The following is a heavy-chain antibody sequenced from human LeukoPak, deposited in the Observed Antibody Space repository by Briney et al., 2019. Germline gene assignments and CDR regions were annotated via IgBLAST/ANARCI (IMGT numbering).Heavy chain of an antibody. D-gene: IGHD3-3*01. CDR3: ARVVILEWFTVFDY. CDR1: GYTFTGYY. V-gene: IGHV1-2*02. J-gene: IGHJ4*02. CDR2: INPNSGGT. Sequence: AASVKVSCKASGYTFTGYYMHWVRQAPGQGLEWMGWINPNSGGTNYAQKFQGRVTMTRDTSISTAYMELSRLRSEDTAVYYCARVVILEWFTVFDYWGQGTLVTVSS.